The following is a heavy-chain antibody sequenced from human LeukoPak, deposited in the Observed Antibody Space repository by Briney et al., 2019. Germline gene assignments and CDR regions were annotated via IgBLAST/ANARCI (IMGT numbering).Heavy chain of an antibody. CDR1: GFTFNNAW. J-gene: IGHJ5*02. CDR3: TSHAAFDP. Sequence: GGYLRLSCAASGFTFNNAWMNWVRQAPGKGLEWVGRIKSKNVGGTTDYAAPVKGRFTISRDDSKNTVYLQMNSLKIEDTAVYYCTSHAAFDPWGQGTLVTVSS. V-gene: IGHV3-15*01. CDR2: IKSKNVGGTT.